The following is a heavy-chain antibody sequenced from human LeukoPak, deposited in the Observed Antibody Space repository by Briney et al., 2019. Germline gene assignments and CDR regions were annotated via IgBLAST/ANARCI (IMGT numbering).Heavy chain of an antibody. V-gene: IGHV3-48*02. CDR2: ITSSSSTI. J-gene: IGHJ3*02. CDR1: GFTFSSYS. D-gene: IGHD3-22*01. CDR3: ARGVPRYYESSGYEDDAFDI. Sequence: GGSLRLSCAASGFTFSSYSMNWVRQAPGEGLEWVSYITSSSSTIYYADSVKGRFTISRDNAKNSVYLQMNSLRDEDTAVYYCARGVPRYYESSGYEDDAFDIWGQGTMVTVSS.